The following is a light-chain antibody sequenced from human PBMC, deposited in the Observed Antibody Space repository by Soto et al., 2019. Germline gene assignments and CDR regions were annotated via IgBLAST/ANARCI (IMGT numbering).Light chain of an antibody. V-gene: IGLV2-14*01. CDR1: SSDVGGYNS. CDR2: DVT. J-gene: IGLJ1*01. Sequence: QSALTQPASVSGSPGQSITISCTGTSSDVGGYNSVSWYRQDPGKAPKLIIYDVTYRPSGVSNRFSGSKSGNTASLTISGLQSEVEADYHCSSFTSSITYVFGTGTQLTVL. CDR3: SSFTSSITYV.